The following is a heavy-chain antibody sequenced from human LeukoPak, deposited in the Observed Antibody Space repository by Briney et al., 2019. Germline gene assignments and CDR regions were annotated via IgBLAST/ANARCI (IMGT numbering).Heavy chain of an antibody. Sequence: PGGSLRLSCAASGFTFSNYWMSWVRQAPGKGLEWVAHINMDGSEKYYVDSVKGRFTISRDNAKNSLYLQMNSLRAEDTAVYYCARVLRRMLAEDFDYWGQGTLVTVSS. CDR1: GFTFSNYW. V-gene: IGHV3-7*01. CDR3: ARVLRRMLAEDFDY. J-gene: IGHJ4*02. CDR2: INMDGSEK. D-gene: IGHD2-8*01.